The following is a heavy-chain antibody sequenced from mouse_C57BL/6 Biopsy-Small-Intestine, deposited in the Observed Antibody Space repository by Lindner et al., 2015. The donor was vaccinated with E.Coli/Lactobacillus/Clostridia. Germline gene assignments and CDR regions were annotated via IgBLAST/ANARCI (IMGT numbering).Heavy chain of an antibody. CDR3: ARGNYGGDYFDY. CDR1: GLTFSDYG. J-gene: IGHJ2*01. CDR2: ISSVSNTI. D-gene: IGHD2-1*01. Sequence: VQLQESWGGLVKPGGSLKLSCAASGLTFSDYGMHWVRQTPEKGLEWVAHISSVSNTIHYADTVKGRFTISRDNAKNTLFLQTTSLRSEDTAMYYCARGNYGGDYFDYWGQGTTLTVSS. V-gene: IGHV5-17*01.